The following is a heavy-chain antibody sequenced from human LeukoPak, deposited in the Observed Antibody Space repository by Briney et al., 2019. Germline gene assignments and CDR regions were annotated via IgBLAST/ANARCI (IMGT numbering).Heavy chain of an antibody. V-gene: IGHV4-39*07. J-gene: IGHJ3*02. CDR1: GASISSGSNY. CDR2: IYSSGST. CDR3: ARSDGYGLVGI. Sequence: SETLSLTCSVSGASISSGSNYWGWIRQPPGKTLEWIGIIYSSGSTYYNPSLNSRVIIIIQKHKNHFSLRLSSVTAADTAVYYCARSDGYGLVGIWGQGTMVTVSS. D-gene: IGHD3-10*01.